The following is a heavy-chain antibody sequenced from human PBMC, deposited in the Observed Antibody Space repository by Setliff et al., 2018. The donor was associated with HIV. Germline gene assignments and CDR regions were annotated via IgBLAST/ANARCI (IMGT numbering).Heavy chain of an antibody. CDR1: GGSISSHY. CDR3: ARDNVLWLGILNYFDQ. V-gene: IGHV4-59*11. Sequence: LTCTVSGGSISSHYWSWIRQPPGKGLEWIGNIYYTGSTNYNPSLKSRVTISVDTSKNQFSLKLSSATAADTAVYYCARDNVLWLGILNYFDQWGQGTLVTVSS. J-gene: IGHJ4*02. D-gene: IGHD3-10*01. CDR2: IYYTGST.